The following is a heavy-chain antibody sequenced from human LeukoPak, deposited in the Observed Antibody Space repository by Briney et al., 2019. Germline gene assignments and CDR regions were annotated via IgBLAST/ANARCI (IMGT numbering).Heavy chain of an antibody. D-gene: IGHD5-18*01. CDR1: GYSISSGYY. Sequence: PSETLSLTCAVSGYSISSGYYWGWIRQPPGKGLEWIGSFYHSGSTYYNPSLKSRVTISVDTSKNQFSLKLSSVIAADTAVYYCARKVYSYGPPDAFDIWGQGTMVTVSS. CDR3: ARKVYSYGPPDAFDI. J-gene: IGHJ3*02. V-gene: IGHV4-38-2*01. CDR2: FYHSGST.